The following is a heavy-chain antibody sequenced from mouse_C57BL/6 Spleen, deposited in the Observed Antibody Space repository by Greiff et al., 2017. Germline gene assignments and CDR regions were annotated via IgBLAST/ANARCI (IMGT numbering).Heavy chain of an antibody. CDR1: GYTFTSYW. D-gene: IGHD2-4*01. J-gene: IGHJ4*01. V-gene: IGHV1-64*01. CDR2: IHPNSGST. CDR3: ARAYDYDSYAMDY. Sequence: VQLQQSGAELVKPGASVKLSCKASGYTFTSYWMHWVKQRPGQGLEWIGMIHPNSGSTNYNEKSKSKATLTVDKSSSTAYMQLSSLTSEDSAVYYCARAYDYDSYAMDYWGQGTSVTVSS.